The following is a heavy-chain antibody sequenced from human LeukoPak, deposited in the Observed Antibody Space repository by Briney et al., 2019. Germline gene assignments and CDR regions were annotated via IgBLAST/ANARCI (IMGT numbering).Heavy chain of an antibody. CDR1: VYTLTELS. D-gene: IGHD6-13*01. CDR3: ATGRRYSSSWYLGRMDV. J-gene: IGHJ6*02. CDR2: FDPEDGET. V-gene: IGHV1-24*01. Sequence: ASVKVSCKVSVYTLTELSMHWVRQAPGKGLEWMRGFDPEDGETIYAQKFQGRVTMTEDTSTDTAYMELSSLRSEDTAVYYCATGRRYSSSWYLGRMDVWGQGTTVTVSS.